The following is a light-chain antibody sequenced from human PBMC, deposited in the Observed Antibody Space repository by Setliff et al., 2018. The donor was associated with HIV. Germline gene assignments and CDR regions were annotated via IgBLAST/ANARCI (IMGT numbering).Light chain of an antibody. Sequence: QSALAQPASVSGSPGQSITISCTGISSDVGFSNSVSWYQQHPGKAPKLLVYEVSNRPSGVSNRFSGSKSGNTASLTISGLQAEDEGDYYCSSYAITNTLPFGTGTKVTVL. CDR3: SSYAITNTLP. CDR1: SSDVGFSNS. CDR2: EVS. J-gene: IGLJ1*01. V-gene: IGLV2-14*01.